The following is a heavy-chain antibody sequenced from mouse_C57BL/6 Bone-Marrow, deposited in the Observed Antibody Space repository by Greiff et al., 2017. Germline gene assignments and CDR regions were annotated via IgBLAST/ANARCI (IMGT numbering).Heavy chain of an antibody. Sequence: QVQLQQSGAELARPGASVKLSCKASGYTFTSYCISWVKQRTGQGLEWIGEIYPRSGNTYYNEKFKGKATLTADKSSSTAYMELRSLTSEDSAVYFFARWMITQYYFDYWGQGTTLTVSS. CDR1: GYTFTSYC. V-gene: IGHV1-81*01. CDR3: ARWMITQYYFDY. CDR2: IYPRSGNT. J-gene: IGHJ2*01. D-gene: IGHD2-4*01.